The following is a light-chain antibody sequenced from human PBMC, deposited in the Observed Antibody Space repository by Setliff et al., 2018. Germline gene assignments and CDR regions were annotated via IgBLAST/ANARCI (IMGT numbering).Light chain of an antibody. J-gene: IGLJ1*01. CDR3: QSYDTSLNDYV. CDR2: RFS. CDR1: SSNIGATYD. V-gene: IGLV1-40*01. Sequence: QSVLTQPPSVSGAPGHTVTISCTGSSSNIGATYDVHWYQHVPGTAPKLLLYRFSNRPSGVPHRFSGSTSGTSASLAITGLQVEDEADYYCQSYDTSLNDYVFGTGTKVTVL.